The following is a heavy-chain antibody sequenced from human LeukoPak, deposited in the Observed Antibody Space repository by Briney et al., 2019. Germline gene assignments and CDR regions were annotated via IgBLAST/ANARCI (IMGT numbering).Heavy chain of an antibody. CDR3: AKDSWRSGWHPYDAFDI. CDR1: GFTFSSYA. CDR2: ISGSGGST. Sequence: GGSLRLSYAASGFTFSSYAMSWVRQAPGKGLEWVSAISGSGGSTYYADSVKGRFTISRDNSKNTLYLQMNSLRAEDTAVYYCAKDSWRSGWHPYDAFDIWGQETMVTVSS. V-gene: IGHV3-23*01. D-gene: IGHD6-19*01. J-gene: IGHJ3*02.